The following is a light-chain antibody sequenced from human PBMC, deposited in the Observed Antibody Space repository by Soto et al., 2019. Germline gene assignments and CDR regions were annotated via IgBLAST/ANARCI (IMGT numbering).Light chain of an antibody. J-gene: IGKJ4*01. CDR1: QDISNF. CDR3: QQYEKVGLT. CDR2: DGS. Sequence: DIQMTQSPSSLSASVGDSVTITCQASQDISNFLNWYQQKPGKAPRLLISDGSNLARGVPSRFSGSGSGTDFTFTISSLQPEDVGTYHCQQYEKVGLTFGGGTKVEIK. V-gene: IGKV1-33*01.